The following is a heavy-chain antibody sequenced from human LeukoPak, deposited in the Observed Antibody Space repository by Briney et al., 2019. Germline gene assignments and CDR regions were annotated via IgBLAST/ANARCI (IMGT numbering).Heavy chain of an antibody. D-gene: IGHD5-24*01. J-gene: IGHJ4*02. CDR3: ARGVRWLQLSYFDY. CDR1: GCCISSGGDY. Sequence: SQTLSLTCTVSGCCISSGGDYWRGIRQHPGKGLEGVGFIHTSGRSFYNPPLKSRVTISGDTSENQFSLKLSSVTAADTAVYYCARGVRWLQLSYFDYWGQGTLVTVSS. V-gene: IGHV4-31*03. CDR2: IHTSGRS.